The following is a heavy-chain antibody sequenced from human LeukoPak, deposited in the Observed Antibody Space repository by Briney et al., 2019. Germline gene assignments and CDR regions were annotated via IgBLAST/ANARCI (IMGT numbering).Heavy chain of an antibody. V-gene: IGHV3-23*01. CDR3: AKVSSGWYVGY. CDR2: ISGSGAST. Sequence: QTGGSLRPSCATSGFTFSSYGMSWVRQAPGKGLEWVSAISGSGASTYYVDSVKGRFTISRDHSKNTLYLQMNSLRAEDTAVYYCAKVSSGWYVGYWGQGTLVTVSS. J-gene: IGHJ4*02. D-gene: IGHD6-19*01. CDR1: GFTFSSYG.